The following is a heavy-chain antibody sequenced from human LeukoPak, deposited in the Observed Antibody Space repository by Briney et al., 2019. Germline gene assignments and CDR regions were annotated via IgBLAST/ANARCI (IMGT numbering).Heavy chain of an antibody. CDR1: GFTFSSYS. CDR2: ISSSSSYI. CDR3: ARGSGYHTFLYFDY. J-gene: IGHJ4*02. V-gene: IGHV3-21*04. Sequence: KAGGSLRLSCAASGFTFSSYSMNWVRQAPGERLEWVSSISSSSSYIYYADSVKGRFTISRDDAKNSLFLQMNSLRAEDTAVYYCARGSGYHTFLYFDYWGQGTLVTVSS. D-gene: IGHD3-3*01.